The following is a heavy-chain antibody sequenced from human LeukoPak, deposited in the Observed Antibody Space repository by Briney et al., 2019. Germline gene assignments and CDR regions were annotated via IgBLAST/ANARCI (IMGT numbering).Heavy chain of an antibody. CDR3: AKSGGYGLIDY. CDR2: IYYSGST. V-gene: IGHV4-39*01. D-gene: IGHD1-26*01. Sequence: PSETLSLTCTVSGGSINSNSYYWGWIRQPPGKGLEWIGSIYYSGSTYYNASLQSRVTISIDTSKNQFSLRLNSVTAADTAMYYCAKSGGYGLIDYWGQGTLVTVSS. CDR1: GGSINSNSYY. J-gene: IGHJ4*02.